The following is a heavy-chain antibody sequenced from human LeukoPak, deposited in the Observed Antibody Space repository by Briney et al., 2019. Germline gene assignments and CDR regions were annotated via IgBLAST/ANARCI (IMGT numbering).Heavy chain of an antibody. D-gene: IGHD3-3*01. CDR2: INPNSGGT. CDR1: GYTFTGYY. CDR3: ARALRFLTAPYYYYYGMDV. J-gene: IGHJ6*02. V-gene: IGHV1-2*02. Sequence: GASVKVSCKASGYTFTGYYMHWVRQAPGQGLEWMGWINPNSGGTNYEQKFQGRVTMTRDTSISTAYMELSRLRSDDTAVYYCARALRFLTAPYYYYYGMDVWGQGTTVTVSS.